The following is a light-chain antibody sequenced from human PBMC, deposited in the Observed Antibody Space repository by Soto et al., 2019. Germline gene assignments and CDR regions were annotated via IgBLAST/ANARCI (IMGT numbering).Light chain of an antibody. J-gene: IGKJ5*01. CDR2: DAS. CDR1: QSVSRY. CDR3: QQRSNWPPIT. V-gene: IGKV3-11*01. Sequence: EIVLTQSPATLSLSPGERATLSCRASQSVSRYLAWYQQKHGQAPRLLIYDASNRAVGIPARFSGSGSGTDFTLTISSLEPEDFAVYYCQQRSNWPPITFGQGTRLEIK.